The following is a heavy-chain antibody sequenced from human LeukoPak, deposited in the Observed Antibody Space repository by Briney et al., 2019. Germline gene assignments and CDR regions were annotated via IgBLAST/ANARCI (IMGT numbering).Heavy chain of an antibody. V-gene: IGHV3-66*01. CDR2: IYSGGST. J-gene: IGHJ3*01. D-gene: IGHD3-22*01. CDR3: AREPQGDSSGYDAFDV. CDR1: GFTVSSNY. Sequence: PGGSLRLSCAASGFTVSSNYMSWVRQAPGKGLEWVSVIYSGGSTYYADSVKGRFTLSRDSSKNTLFLQMNSLRAEDTAVYYCAREPQGDSSGYDAFDVWGQGTLVIVSS.